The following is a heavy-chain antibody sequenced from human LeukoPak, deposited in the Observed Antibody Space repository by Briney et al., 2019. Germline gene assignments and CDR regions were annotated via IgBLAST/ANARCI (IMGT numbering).Heavy chain of an antibody. Sequence: SETLSLTCTVSGGSISSNDYYWGWIRQPPGKGLEWIGSIYYSGDIYYNLSLKSRVTISVDTSKSQFSLKSNSVTAADTAVYYCARGLRRGYYYYYYMDVWGKGTTVTVSS. J-gene: IGHJ6*03. CDR3: ARGLRRGYYYYYYMDV. D-gene: IGHD6-6*01. CDR1: GGSISSNDYY. CDR2: IYYSGDI. V-gene: IGHV4-39*07.